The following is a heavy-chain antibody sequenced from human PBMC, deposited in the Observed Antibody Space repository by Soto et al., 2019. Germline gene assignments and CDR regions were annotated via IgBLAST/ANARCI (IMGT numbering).Heavy chain of an antibody. Sequence: SETLSLTCTVSGGPISSYYWSWIRQPPGKGLEWIGYIYYSGSTNYNPSLKSRVTISVDTSKNQFSLKLSSVTAADTAVYYCAREIAAAGGFDPWGQGTLVTVSS. CDR3: AREIAAAGGFDP. J-gene: IGHJ5*02. CDR1: GGPISSYY. V-gene: IGHV4-59*01. CDR2: IYYSGST. D-gene: IGHD6-13*01.